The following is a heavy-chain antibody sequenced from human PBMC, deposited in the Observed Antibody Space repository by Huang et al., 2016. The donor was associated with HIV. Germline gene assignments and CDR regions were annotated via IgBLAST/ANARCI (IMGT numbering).Heavy chain of an antibody. CDR2: IYYSGST. V-gene: IGHV4-39*02. Sequence: QLQLQESGPGLVKPSETLSLTCTVSGGSIRSDNYYWGWIRQPPGKGLEWIGSIYYSGSTYYNPAFKRRVTRTVDTSKNHVSLRMRSVTAADTAVYYCARLPGSITMIRGVITDPYWGQGTLVTVSS. D-gene: IGHD3-10*01. CDR3: ARLPGSITMIRGVITDPY. J-gene: IGHJ4*02. CDR1: GGSIRSDNYY.